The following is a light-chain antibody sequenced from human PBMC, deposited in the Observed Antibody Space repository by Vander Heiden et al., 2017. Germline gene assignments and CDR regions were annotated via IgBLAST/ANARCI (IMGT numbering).Light chain of an antibody. CDR2: GAS. CDR1: QSVSSN. J-gene: IGKJ1*01. CDR3: QKYNNGQVGK. Sequence: DIVMTQSPATLSVSPGERATLSCRASQSVSSNLAGYQQKPGQAPRLLSYGASTRATGIPARLRGSGSGTEFTLTIRRLKSEDFAVYDGQKYNNGQVGKFGQGTKVEIK. V-gene: IGKV3-15*01.